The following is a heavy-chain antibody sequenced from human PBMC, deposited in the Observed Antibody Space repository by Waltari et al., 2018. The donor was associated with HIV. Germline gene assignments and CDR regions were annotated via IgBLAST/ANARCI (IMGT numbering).Heavy chain of an antibody. V-gene: IGHV1-46*01. Sequence: QVQLVQSEAEVKKPGASVKISCKASGYTFTSHSIHWVRQAPGQGLEWMGIINPNGEYTRYAQKFQCRVTMTRDTSTSTVYRDLGSPRSEDTAVYYCARDLGYGANPLDYWGQGTLVTVSS. J-gene: IGHJ4*02. D-gene: IGHD2-8*01. CDR1: GYTFTSHS. CDR3: ARDLGYGANPLDY. CDR2: INPNGEYT.